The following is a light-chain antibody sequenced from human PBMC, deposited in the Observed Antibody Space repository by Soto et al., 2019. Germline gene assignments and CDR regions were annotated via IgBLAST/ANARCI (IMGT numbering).Light chain of an antibody. CDR1: ILAKKY. V-gene: IGLV3-27*01. CDR3: YSAADNNLV. CDR2: KES. J-gene: IGLJ2*01. Sequence: SYELTQPSSVSVSPGQTARITFSGDILAKKYARWIQQKPGQAPVLVIYKESERPSGIPERFSGSSSGTTVTLTIRGAQVADEADYYCYSAADNNLVFGGGTKLTVL.